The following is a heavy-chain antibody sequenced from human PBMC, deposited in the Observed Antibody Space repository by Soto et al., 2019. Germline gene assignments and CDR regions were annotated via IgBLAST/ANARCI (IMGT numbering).Heavy chain of an antibody. V-gene: IGHV4-34*01. CDR2: INHSGST. J-gene: IGHJ5*02. CDR1: GGSFSGYY. D-gene: IGHD3-3*01. CDR3: ARGYLFLQIFGVVPFDP. Sequence: SETLSLTCAVYGGSFSGYYWSWIRQPPGKGLEWIGEINHSGSTNYNPSLKSRVTISVDTSKNQFSLKLSSVTAADTAVYYCARGYLFLQIFGVVPFDPWGQGTLVTVSS.